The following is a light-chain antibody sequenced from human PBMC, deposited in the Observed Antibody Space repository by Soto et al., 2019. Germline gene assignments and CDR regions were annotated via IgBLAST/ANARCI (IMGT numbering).Light chain of an antibody. V-gene: IGLV2-23*02. Sequence: QSAVTQPASVSGSPGQSITISCTGSSSDVGPYNLVSWYQHHPGKAPKLMISEVVKRPSGVSNRFSGSKSGNTASLTISGLQAEDEADYYCCSYAGISMFVFGGGTKLTVL. CDR2: EVV. CDR3: CSYAGISMFV. J-gene: IGLJ2*01. CDR1: SSDVGPYNL.